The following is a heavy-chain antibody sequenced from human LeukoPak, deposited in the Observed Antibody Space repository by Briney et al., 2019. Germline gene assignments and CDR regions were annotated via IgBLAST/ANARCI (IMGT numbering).Heavy chain of an antibody. CDR1: GYSFTNYY. Sequence: VASVKVSSKASGYSFTNYYIHWLRQAPGQGLERMGVINPSGGSTTYSKKFQGRVTMTRDTSTSTVYMELSSLRSEDTAVFYCARLDYGGNSGFDYWGQGTLVTVSS. D-gene: IGHD4-23*01. V-gene: IGHV1-46*01. CDR2: INPSGGST. J-gene: IGHJ4*02. CDR3: ARLDYGGNSGFDY.